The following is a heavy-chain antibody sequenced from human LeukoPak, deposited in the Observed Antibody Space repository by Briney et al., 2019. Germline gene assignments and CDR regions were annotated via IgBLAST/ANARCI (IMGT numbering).Heavy chain of an antibody. J-gene: IGHJ4*02. Sequence: PNSGSTIYAQKFQVRVNMTRDTSISTAYMELSRLRSDDTAVYYCARGTPYDSSGYYPDYWGQGTLVTVSS. V-gene: IGHV1-2*02. CDR2: PNSGST. D-gene: IGHD3-22*01. CDR3: ARGTPYDSSGYYPDY.